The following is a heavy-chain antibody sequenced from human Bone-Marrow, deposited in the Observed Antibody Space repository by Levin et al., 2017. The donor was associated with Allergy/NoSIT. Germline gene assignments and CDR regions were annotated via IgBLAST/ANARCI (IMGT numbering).Heavy chain of an antibody. J-gene: IGHJ5*02. D-gene: IGHD4-17*01. CDR3: ARRRSMTTVTTTLGNWFDP. CDR2: IYPGDSDT. Sequence: ASVKVSCKGSGYSFTSYWIGWVRQMPGKGLEWMGIIYPGDSDTRYSPSFQGQVTISADKSISTAYLQWSSLKASDTAMYYCARRRSMTTVTTTLGNWFDPWGQGTLVTVSS. CDR1: GYSFTSYW. V-gene: IGHV5-51*01.